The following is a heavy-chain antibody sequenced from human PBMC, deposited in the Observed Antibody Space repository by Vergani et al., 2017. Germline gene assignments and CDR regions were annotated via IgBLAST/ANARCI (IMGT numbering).Heavy chain of an antibody. CDR3: AKDRGSSTSCYWGNWFDP. Sequence: EVQLLESGGGLVQPGGSLRLSCAASGFTFSSYAMSWVRQAPGKGLEWVSAISGSGGSTYYADSVKGRFTISRDNSKNTLYLQMNSLRAEDTAVYYCAKDRGSSTSCYWGNWFDPWGQGTLVTVSS. CDR2: ISGSGGST. CDR1: GFTFSSYA. V-gene: IGHV3-23*01. J-gene: IGHJ5*02. D-gene: IGHD2-2*01.